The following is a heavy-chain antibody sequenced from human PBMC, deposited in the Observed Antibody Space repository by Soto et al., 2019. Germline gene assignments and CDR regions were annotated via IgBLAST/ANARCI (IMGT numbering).Heavy chain of an antibody. CDR2: IYYSGST. D-gene: IGHD2-21*01. J-gene: IGHJ3*02. CDR3: AREHRPDDAFDI. V-gene: IGHV4-61*01. CDR1: GGSVSSGSYY. Sequence: PSETLSLTCTASGGSVSSGSYYWSWIRQPPGKGLEWIGYIYYSGSTNYNPSLKSRVTISVDTSKNQFSLKLSSVTAADTAVYYCAREHRPDDAFDIWGQGTMVTVSS.